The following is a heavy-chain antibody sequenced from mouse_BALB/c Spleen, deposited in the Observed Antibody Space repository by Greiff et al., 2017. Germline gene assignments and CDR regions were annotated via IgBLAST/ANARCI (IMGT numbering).Heavy chain of an antibody. CDR1: GFNIKDTY. CDR3: ARDGSRPVV. V-gene: IGHV14-3*02. CDR2: IDPANGNT. D-gene: IGHD1-1*01. J-gene: IGHJ1*01. Sequence: EVQLQQSGAELVKPGASVKLSCTASGFNIKDTYMHWVKQRPEQGLEWIGRIDPANGNTKYDPKFQGMATMTADTSSNTAYLQLSSLTSEDTAVYYCARDGSRPVVWGAGSTVAVSS.